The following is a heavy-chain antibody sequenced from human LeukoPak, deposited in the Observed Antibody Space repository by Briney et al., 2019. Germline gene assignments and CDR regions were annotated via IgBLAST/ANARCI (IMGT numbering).Heavy chain of an antibody. J-gene: IGHJ4*02. CDR3: ARDNSSSWYVDY. D-gene: IGHD6-13*01. V-gene: IGHV6-1*01. CDR2: TYYRSNLYN. Sequence: SQTLSLTCAISGDSVSSNSAAWNWIRQSPSRGLEWLVRTYYRSNLYNDYAVSVKSRITINPDTSKNQFSLQLKSVTPEDTAVYYCARDNSSSWYVDYWGQGTLVTVSS. CDR1: GDSVSSNSAA.